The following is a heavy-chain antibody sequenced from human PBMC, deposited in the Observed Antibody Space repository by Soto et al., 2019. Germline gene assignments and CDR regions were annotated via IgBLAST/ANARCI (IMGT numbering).Heavy chain of an antibody. CDR2: IIPILGIA. V-gene: IGHV1-69*04. D-gene: IGHD5-18*01. CDR3: ARDMSGYSYGFTSGFFDY. Sequence: SVKVSCKASGGTFSSYTISWVRQAPGQGLEWMGRIIPILGIANYAQKFQGRVTITADKSTSTAYMELSSLRSEDTAVYYCARDMSGYSYGFTSGFFDYWGQGTLVTVSS. J-gene: IGHJ4*02. CDR1: GGTFSSYT.